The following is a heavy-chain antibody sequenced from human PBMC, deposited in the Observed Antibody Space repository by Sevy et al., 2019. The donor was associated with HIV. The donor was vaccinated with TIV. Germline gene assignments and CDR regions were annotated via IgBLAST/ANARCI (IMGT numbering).Heavy chain of an antibody. CDR1: GYTFTGYY. J-gene: IGHJ5*02. CDR3: ARDRRGRPQSNWFDP. CDR2: INPNSGGT. Sequence: ASVKVSCKASGYTFTGYYMHWVRQAPGQGLEWMGWINPNSGGTNYAQKFQGRVTMTRDTSISTAYMELSRLRSDDTAMYYCARDRRGRPQSNWFDPWGQGTLVTVSS. D-gene: IGHD3-10*01. V-gene: IGHV1-2*02.